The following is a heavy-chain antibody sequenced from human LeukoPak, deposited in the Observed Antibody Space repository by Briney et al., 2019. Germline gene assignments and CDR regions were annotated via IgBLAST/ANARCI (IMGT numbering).Heavy chain of an antibody. CDR1: GYTFTSYG. Sequence: ASVKVSCKSSGYTFTSYGISWVRQAPGQVLEWMGWISAYNGNTNYAQKLQGRVTMTTDTSTSTAYMELRSLRSDDTAVYYCAREPSSGWYSVYWGQGTLVTVSS. D-gene: IGHD6-19*01. CDR3: AREPSSGWYSVY. V-gene: IGHV1-18*01. CDR2: ISAYNGNT. J-gene: IGHJ4*02.